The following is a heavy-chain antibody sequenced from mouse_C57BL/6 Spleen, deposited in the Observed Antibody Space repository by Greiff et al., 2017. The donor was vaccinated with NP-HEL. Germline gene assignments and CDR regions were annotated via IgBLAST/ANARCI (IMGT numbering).Heavy chain of an antibody. D-gene: IGHD2-12*01. CDR2: IYPGSGST. Sequence: QVQLKQPGAELVKPGASVKMSCKASGYTFTSYWITWVKQRPGQGLEWIGDIYPGSGSTNYNEKFKSKATLTVDTSSSTAYMQLSSLTSEDSAVYYCARLRRTEYYFDYWGQGTTLTVSS. CDR1: GYTFTSYW. J-gene: IGHJ2*01. V-gene: IGHV1-55*01. CDR3: ARLRRTEYYFDY.